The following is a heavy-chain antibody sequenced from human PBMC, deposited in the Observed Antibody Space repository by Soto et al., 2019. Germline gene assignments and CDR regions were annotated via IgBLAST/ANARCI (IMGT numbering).Heavy chain of an antibody. Sequence: QVQLVQSGAEVKKPGSSVKVSCKASGGTFSSYAISWVRQAPGQGLEWMGGIIPIFGTANYAQKFQGRVTIXXDXSXXTAYMEVSSLRSEDTAVYYCATPGGEMTTVTPFDYWGQGTLVTVSS. V-gene: IGHV1-69*12. D-gene: IGHD4-17*01. J-gene: IGHJ4*02. CDR3: ATPGGEMTTVTPFDY. CDR1: GGTFSSYA. CDR2: IIPIFGTA.